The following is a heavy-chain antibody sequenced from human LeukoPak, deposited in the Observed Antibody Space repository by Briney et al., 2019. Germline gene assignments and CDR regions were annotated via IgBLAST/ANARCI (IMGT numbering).Heavy chain of an antibody. CDR1: GGSVSSGSYY. D-gene: IGHD5-18*01. CDR2: IYDSGST. Sequence: PSETLSLTCTVSGGSVSSGSYYWSWIRQPPGKGLEWIGYIYDSGSTNYNPSLKSRVTISVDTSKNQFSLKLSSVTAADTAVYYCAREASGYSYAPGLDYWGQGTLVTVSS. CDR3: AREASGYSYAPGLDY. J-gene: IGHJ4*02. V-gene: IGHV4-61*01.